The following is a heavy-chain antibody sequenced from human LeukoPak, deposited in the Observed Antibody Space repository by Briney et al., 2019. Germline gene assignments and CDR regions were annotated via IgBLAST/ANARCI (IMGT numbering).Heavy chain of an antibody. V-gene: IGHV1-8*01. CDR3: ARSLYGGVTFDI. Sequence: APVKVSCKASGYTFTSYDINWVRQATGQGLEWMGWMNPNSGNTGYAQKFQGRVTMTRNTSISTAYMELSSLRSEDTAVYYCARSLYGGVTFDIWGQGTMVTVSS. CDR2: MNPNSGNT. CDR1: GYTFTSYD. J-gene: IGHJ3*02. D-gene: IGHD3-16*01.